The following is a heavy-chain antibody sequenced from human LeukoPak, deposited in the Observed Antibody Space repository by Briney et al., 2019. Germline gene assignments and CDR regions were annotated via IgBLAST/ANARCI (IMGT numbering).Heavy chain of an antibody. CDR3: AKKDGYSYGYNYY. CDR1: GFIFSSYA. D-gene: IGHD5-18*01. CDR2: ISGSGGST. J-gene: IGHJ4*02. V-gene: IGHV3-23*01. Sequence: GGSLRLSCAASGFIFSSYAMSWVRQAPGKGLEWVSAISGSGGSTYYADSVKGRFTISRDNSKNTLYLQMNSLRAEDTAVYYCAKKDGYSYGYNYYWGQGTLVTVSS.